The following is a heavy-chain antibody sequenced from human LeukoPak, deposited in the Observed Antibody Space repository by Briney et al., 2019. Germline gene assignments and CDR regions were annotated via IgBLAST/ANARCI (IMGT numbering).Heavy chain of an antibody. Sequence: PGGSLRLSCAASGFTFDDYAMHWVRQAPGKGLVWVSGISWNSGSIGYADSVKGRFTISRDNAKNSLYLQMNSLGAEDMALYYCAKGSSGWYYYFDYWGQGTLVTVSS. CDR2: ISWNSGSI. D-gene: IGHD6-19*01. V-gene: IGHV3-9*03. J-gene: IGHJ4*02. CDR3: AKGSSGWYYYFDY. CDR1: GFTFDDYA.